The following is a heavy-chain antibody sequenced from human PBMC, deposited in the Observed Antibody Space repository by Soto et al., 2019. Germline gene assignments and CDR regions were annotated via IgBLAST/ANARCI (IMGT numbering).Heavy chain of an antibody. J-gene: IGHJ4*02. CDR2: IWYDGSNK. CDR3: ARTASAAPYSFDY. D-gene: IGHD2-2*01. V-gene: IGHV3-33*01. Sequence: QVQLVESGGGVVQPGRSLRLSCAASGFTFSSYGMHWVRQAPGKGLEWVAVIWYDGSNKYYADSVKGRFTISRDNSKNTLYLQMHSLRAEDTAVYYCARTASAAPYSFDYWGQGTLVTVSS. CDR1: GFTFSSYG.